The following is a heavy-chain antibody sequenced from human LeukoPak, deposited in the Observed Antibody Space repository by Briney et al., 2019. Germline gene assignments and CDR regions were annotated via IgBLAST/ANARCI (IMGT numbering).Heavy chain of an antibody. V-gene: IGHV1-46*01. CDR1: GYTFTSYY. CDR2: INLSGGST. J-gene: IGHJ4*02. CDR3: ARGPVFPVDYGDYYFDY. D-gene: IGHD4-17*01. Sequence: GASVKVSCKASGYTFTSYYMHWVRQAPGQGLEWMGIINLSGGSTSYAQKFQGRVTMTRDTSTSTVYMELSSLRSEDTAVYYCARGPVFPVDYGDYYFDYWGQGTLVTVSS.